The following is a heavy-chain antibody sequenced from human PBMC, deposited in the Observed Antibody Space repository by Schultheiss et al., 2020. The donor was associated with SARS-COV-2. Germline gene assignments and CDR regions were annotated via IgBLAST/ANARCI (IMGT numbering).Heavy chain of an antibody. CDR1: GFTFSSYW. V-gene: IGHV3-21*01. D-gene: IGHD3-3*01. J-gene: IGHJ3*02. CDR2: ISSSSSYI. CDR3: ASLIFDSAWSGLGVGAFDI. Sequence: GESLKISCAASGFTFSSYWMHWVRQAPGKGLEWVSSISSSSSYIYYADSVKGRFTISRDNAKNTLYLQMNSLRAEDTAVYYCASLIFDSAWSGLGVGAFDIWGQGTMVTVSS.